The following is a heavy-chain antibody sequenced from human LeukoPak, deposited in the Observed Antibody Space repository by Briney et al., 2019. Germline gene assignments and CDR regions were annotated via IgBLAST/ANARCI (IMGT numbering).Heavy chain of an antibody. CDR1: GGSFSGYY. J-gene: IGHJ5*02. D-gene: IGHD3-10*01. CDR2: INHSGST. V-gene: IGHV4-34*01. Sequence: ASETLSLTCAVYGGSFSGYYWSWIRQPPGKGLEWIGAINHSGSTNYNPSLKSRVTISVDTSKNQFSLKLSSVTAADTAVYYCARGDAGFGTNWFDPWGQGTLVTVSS. CDR3: ARGDAGFGTNWFDP.